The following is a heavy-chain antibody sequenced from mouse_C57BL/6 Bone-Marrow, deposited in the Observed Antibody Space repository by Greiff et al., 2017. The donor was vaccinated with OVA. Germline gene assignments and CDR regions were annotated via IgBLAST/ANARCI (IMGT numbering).Heavy chain of an antibody. CDR3: ARGGLRLGFAY. J-gene: IGHJ3*01. D-gene: IGHD2-4*01. Sequence: EVMLVESGPGMVKPSQSLSLTCTVTGYSITSGYDWHWIRHFPGNKLEWMGYISYSGSTNYNPSLKSRISITHDTSKNHFFLKLNSVTTDDTATYYCARGGLRLGFAYWGQGTLVTVSA. V-gene: IGHV3-1*01. CDR2: ISYSGST. CDR1: GYSITSGYD.